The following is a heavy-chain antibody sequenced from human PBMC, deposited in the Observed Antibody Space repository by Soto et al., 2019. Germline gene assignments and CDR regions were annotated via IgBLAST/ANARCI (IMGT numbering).Heavy chain of an antibody. CDR3: ARQVVEVVETTSLWFDP. J-gene: IGHJ5*02. D-gene: IGHD2-15*01. Sequence: ASVKVSCKASGYTFTSYDIHWVRQATGQGLEWMGWVSTHSNVTDCAQKFQGRVTLTWNTSISTAYMELSSLKFDDTAVYYCARQVVEVVETTSLWFDPWGLGTLVTVSS. CDR1: GYTFTSYD. V-gene: IGHV1-8*01. CDR2: VSTHSNVT.